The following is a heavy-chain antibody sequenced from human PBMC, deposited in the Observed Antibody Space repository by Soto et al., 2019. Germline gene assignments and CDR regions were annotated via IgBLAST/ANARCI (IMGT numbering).Heavy chain of an antibody. V-gene: IGHV1-18*01. CDR2: ISTYNGNT. CDR3: ARYEFVDIVATAAFDI. CDR1: RYPCTQYG. D-gene: IGHD5-12*01. Sequence: AYVKVRCPASRYPCTQYGISGVRHAHRKRLEWMRWISTYNGNTNYAQKLHGIVTMTTDTSTSTAYMELRSLRSDDTAVYYCARYEFVDIVATAAFDIWGQGTMVTVSS. J-gene: IGHJ3*02.